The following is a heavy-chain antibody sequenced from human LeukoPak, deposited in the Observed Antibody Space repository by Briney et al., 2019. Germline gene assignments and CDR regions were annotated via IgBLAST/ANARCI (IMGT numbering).Heavy chain of an antibody. D-gene: IGHD2-2*01. Sequence: GGSLRLSCTASGFTFSDYWMTWVRQAPGKGLEWVANIKQDGSAKYYVDSVKGRFTISRDNAKNSLYLQMDSLRVEDTATYYCTRWRGSTSERSDYWGQGTLVTVSS. CDR2: IKQDGSAK. V-gene: IGHV3-7*01. CDR1: GFTFSDYW. CDR3: TRWRGSTSERSDY. J-gene: IGHJ4*02.